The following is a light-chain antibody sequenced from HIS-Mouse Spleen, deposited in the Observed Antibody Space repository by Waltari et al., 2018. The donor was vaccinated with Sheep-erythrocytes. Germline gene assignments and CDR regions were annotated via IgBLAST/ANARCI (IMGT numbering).Light chain of an antibody. CDR2: QDS. CDR1: KLGDKY. V-gene: IGLV3-1*01. CDR3: QAWDSSTEV. Sequence: SYELTQPPSVSVSPGQTASITCSGDKLGDKYACWYQQKPGQSPVLVIYQDSKRPSGIPERFAGSKSRNTATLTISGTQAMDEADYYCQAWDSSTEVFGGGTKLTVL. J-gene: IGLJ2*01.